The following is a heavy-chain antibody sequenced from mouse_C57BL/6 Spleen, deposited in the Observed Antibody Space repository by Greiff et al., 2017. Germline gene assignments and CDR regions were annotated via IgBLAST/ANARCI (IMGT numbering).Heavy chain of an antibody. CDR3: AREGTGAFCFDY. CDR1: GYTFTSYW. Sequence: VQLQQPGAELVKPGASVKLSCTASGYTFTSYWMHWVKQRPGRGLEWIGRIDPNSGGTKYNEKVKSKATLTVDKPASTADMQLSSLTSEDSAVYYCAREGTGAFCFDYWGQGTTLTVSS. CDR2: IDPNSGGT. V-gene: IGHV1-72*01. J-gene: IGHJ2*01. D-gene: IGHD3-3*01.